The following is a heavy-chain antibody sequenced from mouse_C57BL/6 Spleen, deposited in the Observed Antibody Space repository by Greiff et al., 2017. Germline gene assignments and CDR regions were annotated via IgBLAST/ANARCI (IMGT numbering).Heavy chain of an antibody. J-gene: IGHJ4*01. Sequence: VQLQESGPGLVKPSQSLSLTCSVTGYSITSGYYWNWIRQFPGNKLEWMGYISYDGSNNYNPSLKNRISITRDTSKNPFFLKLNSVTTEDTATYYCSRLYYGSSHYYAMDYWGQGTSVTVSS. CDR3: SRLYYGSSHYYAMDY. D-gene: IGHD1-1*01. CDR1: GYSITSGYY. CDR2: ISYDGSN. V-gene: IGHV3-6*01.